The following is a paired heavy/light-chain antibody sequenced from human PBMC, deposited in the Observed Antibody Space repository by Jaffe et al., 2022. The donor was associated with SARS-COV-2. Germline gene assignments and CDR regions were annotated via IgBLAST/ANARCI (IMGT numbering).Light chain of an antibody. CDR3: QQYGSSPVFT. V-gene: IGKV3-20*01. CDR1: QSVSSSY. J-gene: IGKJ3*01. Sequence: EIVLTQSPGTLSLSPGERATLSCRASQSVSSSYLAWYQQKPGQAPRLLIYGASSRATGIPDRFSGSGSGTDFTLTISRLEPEDFAVYYCQQYGSSPVFTFGPGTKVDIK. CDR2: GAS.
Heavy chain of an antibody. CDR2: IYYSGST. D-gene: IGHD5-12*01. J-gene: IGHJ4*02. V-gene: IGHV4-30-4*01. Sequence: QVQLQESGPGLVKPSQTLSLTCTVSGGSISSGDYYWSWIRQPPGKGLEWIGYIYYSGSTYYNPSLKSRVTISVDTSKNQFSLKLSSVTAADTAVYYCAREIPGNRWLLHGRGGFFDYWGQGTLVTVSS. CDR1: GGSISSGDYY. CDR3: AREIPGNRWLLHGRGGFFDY.